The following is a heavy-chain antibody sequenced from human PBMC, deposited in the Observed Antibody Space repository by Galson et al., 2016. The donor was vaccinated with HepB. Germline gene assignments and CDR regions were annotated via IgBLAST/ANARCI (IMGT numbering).Heavy chain of an antibody. Sequence: SVKVSCKASGYTFTRYPMHWVRQAPGQRLEWMGCINSGNGNTKYSQKFQGRLTITRDTSARTAYMELSSLRSEDTAVYYCVTYDYTLPGAFDPWGQGTLVIVSS. CDR3: VTYDYTLPGAFDP. D-gene: IGHD4-11*01. V-gene: IGHV1-3*04. CDR1: GYTFTRYP. CDR2: INSGNGNT. J-gene: IGHJ5*02.